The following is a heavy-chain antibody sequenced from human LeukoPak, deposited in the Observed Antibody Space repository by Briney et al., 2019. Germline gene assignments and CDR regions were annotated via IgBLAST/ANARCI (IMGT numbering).Heavy chain of an antibody. CDR3: ARGRYSSGYVADY. D-gene: IGHD5-18*01. Sequence: GGSLRLSCAASGFSFSSYWMHWVRQAPGKGLVWVSRINNDGSGITYADSVKGRFTISRDNAKNTLYLQMNSLRAEDTAVYYCARGRYSSGYVADYWGQGTLVTVSS. CDR2: INNDGSGI. J-gene: IGHJ4*02. CDR1: GFSFSSYW. V-gene: IGHV3-74*01.